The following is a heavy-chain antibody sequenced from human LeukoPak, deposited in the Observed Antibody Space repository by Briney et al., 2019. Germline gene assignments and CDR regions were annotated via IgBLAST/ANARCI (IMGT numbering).Heavy chain of an antibody. D-gene: IGHD3-10*01. V-gene: IGHV3-11*01. CDR1: GFTFSDYY. CDR3: AKDLGDSWYFDL. J-gene: IGHJ2*01. Sequence: GGSLRLSCAASGFTFSDYYMSWIRQAPGKGLEWVSYISSSGSTIYYADSVKGRFTISRDSSKNTLYLQMNSLRAEDTAVYYCAKDLGDSWYFDLWGRGTLVTVSS. CDR2: ISSSGSTI.